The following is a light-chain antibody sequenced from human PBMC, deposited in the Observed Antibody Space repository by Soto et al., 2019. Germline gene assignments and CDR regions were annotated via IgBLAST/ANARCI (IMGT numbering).Light chain of an antibody. J-gene: IGKJ1*01. CDR2: GTS. CDR3: QQYGSPPIT. CDR1: QSVISTY. Sequence: EIVLTQSPATLSLSPGERATLSCRASQSVISTYLGWYQQQPGQPPRLLMSGTSNRATGTPDRFSGSGSGTDFTLTISRLEPEDFAVYYCQQYGSPPITFGQGTKVDIK. V-gene: IGKV3-20*01.